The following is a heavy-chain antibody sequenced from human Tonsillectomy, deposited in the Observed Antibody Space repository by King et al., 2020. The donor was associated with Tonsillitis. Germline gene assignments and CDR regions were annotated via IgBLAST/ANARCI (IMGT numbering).Heavy chain of an antibody. V-gene: IGHV4-39*01. Sequence: QLQESGPGLVKPSETLSLTCTVSGGSISSSSYYWGWIRQPPGKGLEWIGTIYHTGSTYYNPSLKSRVTISVDTSKNQFSLKLTPVTAADTAVYYCARQNYDSSGYPVVGDYWGQGTLVTVSS. D-gene: IGHD3-22*01. CDR2: IYHTGST. CDR1: GGSISSSSYY. CDR3: ARQNYDSSGYPVVGDY. J-gene: IGHJ4*02.